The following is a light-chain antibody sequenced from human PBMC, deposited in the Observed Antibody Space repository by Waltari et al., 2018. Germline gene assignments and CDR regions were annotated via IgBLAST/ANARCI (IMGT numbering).Light chain of an antibody. V-gene: IGKV3-15*01. CDR2: GET. J-gene: IGKJ1*01. CDR1: KSVRSN. Sequence: ASKSVRSNLAWYQQKPGQAPRVMIYGETTRATGSPARYSGSGSGTEFTLASSSLQSEDCAVYYCQQYKNGRWTFGQGNKVEIK. CDR3: QQYKNGRWT.